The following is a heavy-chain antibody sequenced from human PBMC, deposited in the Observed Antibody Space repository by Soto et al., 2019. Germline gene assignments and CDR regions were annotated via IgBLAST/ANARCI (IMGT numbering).Heavy chain of an antibody. V-gene: IGHV4-34*01. CDR2: INHSGST. D-gene: IGHD6-13*01. Sequence: SETLSLTCAVYGGSFSGYYWSWIRQPPGKGLEWIGEINHSGSTNYNPSLKSRVTISVDTSKNQFSLKLSSVTAADTAVYYCARSYPRRGYSSSYYYYYYMDVWGKGTTVTVSS. CDR1: GGSFSGYY. J-gene: IGHJ6*03. CDR3: ARSYPRRGYSSSYYYYYYMDV.